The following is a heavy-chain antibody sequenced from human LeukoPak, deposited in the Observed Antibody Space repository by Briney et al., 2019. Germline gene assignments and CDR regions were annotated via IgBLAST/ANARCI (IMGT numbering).Heavy chain of an antibody. D-gene: IGHD3-3*01. J-gene: IGHJ6*02. Sequence: PSQTLSLTCAVSGGSISSGGYSWSWLRQPPGKGLEWIGYIYHSGSTYYNPSLKSRVTISVDRSKNQFSLKLSSVTAADTAVYYCARGGGITIFGVGLSYYYYGMDVWGQGTTVTVSS. CDR3: ARGGGITIFGVGLSYYYYGMDV. V-gene: IGHV4-30-2*01. CDR2: IYHSGST. CDR1: GGSISSGGYS.